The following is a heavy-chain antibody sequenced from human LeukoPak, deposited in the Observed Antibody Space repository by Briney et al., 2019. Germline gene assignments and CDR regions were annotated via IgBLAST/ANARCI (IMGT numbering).Heavy chain of an antibody. Sequence: SETLSLTCTVSDDSMSSYYWNWIRQPPGKGQEWIGYVYYSGGTNYNPSLKSRVTISLDTSKNQFSLKLSSVTAADTAVYYCARRANTAPPYYFDYWGQGTLVTVSS. CDR2: VYYSGGT. D-gene: IGHD5-18*01. CDR1: DDSMSSYY. J-gene: IGHJ4*02. CDR3: ARRANTAPPYYFDY. V-gene: IGHV4-59*01.